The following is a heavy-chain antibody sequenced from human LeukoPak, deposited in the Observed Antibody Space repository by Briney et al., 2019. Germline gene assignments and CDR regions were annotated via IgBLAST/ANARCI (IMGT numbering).Heavy chain of an antibody. CDR2: IYPGDSDT. Sequence: GESLKISCKGSGYSFTSYWIGWVRQMPGKGLEWMGIIYPGDSDTRYSPSFQGQVTISADKSITTAYLQWSSLKASDTAMYYCARHMTTVISPFDYWGQGSLVTVSS. D-gene: IGHD4-23*01. J-gene: IGHJ4*02. CDR3: ARHMTTVISPFDY. V-gene: IGHV5-51*01. CDR1: GYSFTSYW.